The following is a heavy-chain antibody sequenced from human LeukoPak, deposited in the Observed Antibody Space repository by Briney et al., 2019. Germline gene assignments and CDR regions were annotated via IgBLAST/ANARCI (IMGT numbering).Heavy chain of an antibody. V-gene: IGHV4-4*07. D-gene: IGHD3-22*01. CDR1: GGSISSYD. CDR2: IYTRGST. Sequence: PSETLSLTCTVSGGSISSYDWSWIRQPAGKRLEWIGRIYTRGSTNYNPSLKSRVIMSVDTSKNQFSLKLSSVTAADTAVYYCARDSYYYDSSGHTFDYWGQGTLVTVSS. J-gene: IGHJ4*02. CDR3: ARDSYYYDSSGHTFDY.